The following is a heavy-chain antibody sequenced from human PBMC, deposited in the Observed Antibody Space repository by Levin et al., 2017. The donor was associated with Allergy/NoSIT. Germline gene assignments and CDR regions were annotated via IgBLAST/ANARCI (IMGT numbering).Heavy chain of an antibody. CDR1: GYTFTSYD. Sequence: GESLKISCKASGYTFTSYDINWVRQATGQGLEWMGWMNPNSGNTGYAQKFQGRVTMTRNTSISTAYMELSSLRSEDTAVYYCARRCCSSTSWINRVYWFDPWGQGTLVTVSS. CDR3: ARRCCSSTSWINRVYWFDP. D-gene: IGHD2-2*01. CDR2: MNPNSGNT. J-gene: IGHJ5*02. V-gene: IGHV1-8*01.